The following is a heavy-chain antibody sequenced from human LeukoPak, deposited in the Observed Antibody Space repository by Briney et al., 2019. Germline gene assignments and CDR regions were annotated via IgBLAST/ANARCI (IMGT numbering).Heavy chain of an antibody. D-gene: IGHD3-10*01. CDR3: ARDLGRYYGSGSYSGSWFDP. CDR1: GFSFSSYA. V-gene: IGHV3-30-3*01. J-gene: IGHJ5*02. Sequence: GGSLRLSCAASGFSFSSYAMHWVRQAPGKGLEWVAVISYDGSNKYYADSVKGRFTISRDNSKNTLYLQMNSLRAEDTAVYCCARDLGRYYGSGSYSGSWFDPWGQGTLVTVSS. CDR2: ISYDGSNK.